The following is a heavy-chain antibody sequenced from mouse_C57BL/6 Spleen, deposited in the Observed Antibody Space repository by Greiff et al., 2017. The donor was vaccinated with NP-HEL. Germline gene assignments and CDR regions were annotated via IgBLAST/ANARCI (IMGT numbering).Heavy chain of an antibody. V-gene: IGHV5-17*01. J-gene: IGHJ1*03. CDR1: GFTFSDYG. D-gene: IGHD2-4*01. CDR3: ARIYYDYEGWYFDV. CDR2: ISSGSSTI. Sequence: EVQRVESGGGLVKPGGSLKLSCAASGFTFSDYGMHWVRQAPEKGLEWVAYISSGSSTIYYADTVKGRFTISRDNAKNTLFLQMTSLRSEDTAIYYCARIYYDYEGWYFDVWGTGTTVTVSS.